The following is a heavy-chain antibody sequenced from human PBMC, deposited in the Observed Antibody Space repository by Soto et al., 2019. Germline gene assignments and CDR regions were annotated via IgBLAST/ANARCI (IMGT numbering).Heavy chain of an antibody. CDR1: GASLSSGGYY. Sequence: QVQLQESGPGLAKPSQTLSLTCTVSGASLSSGGYYWTWIRQVPGKALDWIGYIFHTGTTFYNPSLKGRAVMSIEKSDNQFSLNLRSVTAADTAVYYCARGLGYDSNGRFLAAFDVWGQGTMVTVSS. CDR2: IFHTGTT. CDR3: ARGLGYDSNGRFLAAFDV. D-gene: IGHD3-22*01. J-gene: IGHJ3*01. V-gene: IGHV4-31*03.